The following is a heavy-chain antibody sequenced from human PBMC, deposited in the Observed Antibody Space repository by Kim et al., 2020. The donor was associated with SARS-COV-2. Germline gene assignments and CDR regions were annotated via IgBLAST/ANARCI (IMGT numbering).Heavy chain of an antibody. J-gene: IGHJ4*02. V-gene: IGHV4-59*01. Sequence: SETLSLTCTVSGGSISSYYWSWIRQPPGKGLEWIGYIYYSGSTNYNPSLKSRVTISVDTSKNQFSLKLSSVTAADTAVYYCAILLYSGSSHWGQGTLVTVSS. CDR2: IYYSGST. CDR3: AILLYSGSSH. CDR1: GGSISSYY. D-gene: IGHD1-26*01.